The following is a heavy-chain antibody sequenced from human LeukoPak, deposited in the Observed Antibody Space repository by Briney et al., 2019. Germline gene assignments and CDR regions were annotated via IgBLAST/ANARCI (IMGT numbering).Heavy chain of an antibody. D-gene: IGHD3-10*01. J-gene: IGHJ4*02. CDR2: MNPNSANT. CDR3: ATRNGSGSLYFDY. Sequence: ASVKVSCRASGYTFTSYDINWVRQATRQGLEWMGWMNPNSANTGYAQKYQGRVTMTRNTSINTAYLELSSLSSEDTAVYYCATRNGSGSLYFDYWGQGTLVTVSS. V-gene: IGHV1-8*01. CDR1: GYTFTSYD.